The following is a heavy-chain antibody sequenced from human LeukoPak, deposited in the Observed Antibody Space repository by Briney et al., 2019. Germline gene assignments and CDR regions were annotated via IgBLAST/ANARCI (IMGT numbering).Heavy chain of an antibody. D-gene: IGHD6-13*01. V-gene: IGHV5-51*01. CDR3: ARLSVIAADGTHYFDY. J-gene: IGHJ4*02. CDR2: IYPGDSDS. CDR1: GYSFTNYW. Sequence: GESLKISCKGSGYSFTNYWIGWVRQMPGEGLEWVGIIYPGDSDSRNSPSFQAQVSISADKSINTAYLQSSSLKASDTAMYHCARLSVIAADGTHYFDYWGQGTLVTVSS.